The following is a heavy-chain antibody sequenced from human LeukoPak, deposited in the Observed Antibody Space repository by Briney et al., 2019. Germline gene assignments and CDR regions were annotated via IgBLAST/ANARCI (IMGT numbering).Heavy chain of an antibody. V-gene: IGHV1-2*02. CDR3: ARAGSNYYDSSGPFDY. CDR2: INPNSGGT. CDR1: GYTFTGYY. D-gene: IGHD3-22*01. J-gene: IGHJ4*02. Sequence: ASVKVSCKASGYTFTGYYMHWVRQAPGQGLEWMGWINPNSGGTNYAQKFQGRVTMTRDTSISTAYMELSRLRFDDTAVYYCARAGSNYYDSSGPFDYWGQGTLVTVSS.